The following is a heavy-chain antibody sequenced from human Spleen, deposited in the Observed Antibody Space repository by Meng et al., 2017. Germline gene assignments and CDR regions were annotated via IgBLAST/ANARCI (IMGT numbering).Heavy chain of an antibody. CDR3: ARIGGSTNCYRESCYYYGMDV. Sequence: GESLKISCAASGFIFSNYNMNWVRQAPGKGLEWVSSISSSSSYVSYGDSLKGRFTISRDNANNSLYLQMNSLRAEDTAVYYCARIGGSTNCYRESCYYYGMDVWGQGTTVTVSS. CDR2: ISSSSSYV. D-gene: IGHD2-2*01. V-gene: IGHV3-21*01. J-gene: IGHJ6*02. CDR1: GFIFSNYN.